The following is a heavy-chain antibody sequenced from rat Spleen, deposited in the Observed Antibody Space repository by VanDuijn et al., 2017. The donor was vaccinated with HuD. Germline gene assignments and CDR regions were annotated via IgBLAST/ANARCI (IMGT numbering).Heavy chain of an antibody. CDR1: GFTFSDYN. D-gene: IGHD4-3*01. Sequence: EVQLVESGGGLVQPGRSLKLSCAASGFTFSDYNMAWVRQAPKKGLEWVATISYDGSSTYYRDSVKGRFTISRDNAKSTLYLQMDSLTSKDTATYYCARHGWGYGVMDAWGQGASVTVSS. J-gene: IGHJ4*01. V-gene: IGHV5-7*01. CDR2: ISYDGSST. CDR3: ARHGWGYGVMDA.